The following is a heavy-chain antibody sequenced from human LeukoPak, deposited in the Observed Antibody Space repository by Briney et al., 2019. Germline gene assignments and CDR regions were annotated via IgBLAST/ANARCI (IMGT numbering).Heavy chain of an antibody. V-gene: IGHV3-30*04. Sequence: GGSPRLSCAASGFTFSSYAMHWVRQAPGKGLEWVAVISYDGSNKYYADSVKGRFTISRDNSKNTLYLEMNSLRTEDTAVYYCAKGGLQTRNWYFALWGRGTLVTVSS. D-gene: IGHD5-18*01. CDR3: AKGGLQTRNWYFAL. J-gene: IGHJ2*01. CDR2: ISYDGSNK. CDR1: GFTFSSYA.